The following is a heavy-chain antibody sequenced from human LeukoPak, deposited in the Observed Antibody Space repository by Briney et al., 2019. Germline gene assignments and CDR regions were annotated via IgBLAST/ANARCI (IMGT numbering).Heavy chain of an antibody. CDR3: ARGSHNFWSGFYSYGIDV. CDR2: MNINSGST. D-gene: IGHD3-3*01. CDR1: GYGFINYD. J-gene: IGHJ4*02. V-gene: IGHV1-8*03. Sequence: GASVKVSCKASGYGFINYDINWVRQVTGQGLEWIGLMNINSGSTGYAHQFQGRVTITINTSITTAYTELSSLRSEDTAVYYCARGSHNFWSGFYSYGIDVWGQGTLVTVSS.